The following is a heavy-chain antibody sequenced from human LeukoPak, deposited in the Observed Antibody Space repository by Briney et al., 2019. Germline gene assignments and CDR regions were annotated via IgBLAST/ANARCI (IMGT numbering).Heavy chain of an antibody. CDR3: AKVRDTRDWYKDAFDI. D-gene: IGHD6-19*01. V-gene: IGHV3-23*01. CDR2: ITGTGGST. J-gene: IGHJ3*02. CDR1: GSTFTSYA. Sequence: PGGSLRLSCAASGSTFTSYAMSWVRQAPGKGLEWVSAITGTGGSTYYAASVKGRFTVSRDNSKNTLYLQMSSLRAEDTAMYYCAKVRDTRDWYKDAFDIWGQGTRVTVSS.